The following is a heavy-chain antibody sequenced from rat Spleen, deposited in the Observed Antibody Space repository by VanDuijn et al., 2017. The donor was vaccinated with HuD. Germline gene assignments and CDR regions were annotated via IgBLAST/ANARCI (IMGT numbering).Heavy chain of an antibody. CDR1: GFTFSNYD. V-gene: IGHV5-20*01. Sequence: EVQLVESGGGLVQPGRSMKLSCAASGFTFSNYDMAWVRQAPTKGLEWVASISYDGSSTYYRDSVKGRFTISRDNAKSTLYLQMDSLRSEDTATYYCTTDLTMMDWGQGVMVTVSS. CDR3: TTDLTMMD. D-gene: IGHD1-12*02. CDR2: ISYDGSST. J-gene: IGHJ2*01.